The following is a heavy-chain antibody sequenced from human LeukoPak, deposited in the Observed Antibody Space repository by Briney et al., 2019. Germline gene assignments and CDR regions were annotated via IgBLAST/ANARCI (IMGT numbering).Heavy chain of an antibody. CDR1: GGSINSYY. CDR2: IYYSGST. CDR3: ARSPYQLLLYD. Sequence: SETLSLTCTVSGGSINSYYWSWIRQPPGKGLEWIGYIYYSGSTNYSPSPKSRVTISVDTSKNQFSLKLSSVTAADTAVYYCARSPYQLLLYDWGQGTLVTVSS. J-gene: IGHJ4*02. D-gene: IGHD2-2*01. V-gene: IGHV4-59*01.